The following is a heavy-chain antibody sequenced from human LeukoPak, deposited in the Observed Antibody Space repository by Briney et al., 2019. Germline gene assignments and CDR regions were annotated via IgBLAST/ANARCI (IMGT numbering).Heavy chain of an antibody. Sequence: SETLSLTCTVSGGSISSSSYYWGWIRQPPGKGLEWIGSIYYSGSTYYNPSLKSRVTISVDTSKNQFSLKLSSVTAADTAVYYCARGRGAVAALYNWFDPWGQGTLVTVSS. V-gene: IGHV4-39*07. CDR1: GGSISSSSYY. D-gene: IGHD6-19*01. CDR2: IYYSGST. CDR3: ARGRGAVAALYNWFDP. J-gene: IGHJ5*02.